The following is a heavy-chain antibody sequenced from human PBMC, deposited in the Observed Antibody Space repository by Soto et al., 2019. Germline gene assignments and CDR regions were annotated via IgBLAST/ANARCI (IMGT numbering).Heavy chain of an antibody. Sequence: GSGPTLVNPTQTLTLTCTFSGFSLSTSGLGVGWIRQSPGKALEWLALIFWDDDKRHSPSLKSRVTITKDTSRNQVALTMANMDPVDAATYYCVHSRRLRNKTGGKYYFWDSWGQGTLVPVSS. CDR2: IFWDDDK. CDR1: GFSLSTSGLG. V-gene: IGHV2-5*02. CDR3: VHSRRLRNKTGGKYYFWDS. D-gene: IGHD3-3*01. J-gene: IGHJ4*02.